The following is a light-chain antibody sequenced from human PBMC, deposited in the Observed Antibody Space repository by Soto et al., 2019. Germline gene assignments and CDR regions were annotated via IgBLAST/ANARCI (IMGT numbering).Light chain of an antibody. V-gene: IGKV3-20*01. J-gene: IGKJ2*01. Sequence: EIVLTQSPGTLSLSPGERATLSCRASQSVSSSYLAWYQQKPGQAPRLIIDGASDRATGISDRFRGSGAGTDFTLTISRLEPDDFAVYYCQQYGSPPYTLGQGTKL. CDR1: QSVSSSY. CDR3: QQYGSPPYT. CDR2: GAS.